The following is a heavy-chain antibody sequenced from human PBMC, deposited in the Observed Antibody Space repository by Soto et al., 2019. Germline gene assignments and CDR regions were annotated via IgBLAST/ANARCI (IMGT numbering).Heavy chain of an antibody. CDR2: MNPSGVST. CDR1: GYTFTSYY. J-gene: IGHJ5*02. D-gene: IGHD3-10*01. CDR3: AGEAGGFGELYWFDP. Sequence: QAQLVQSGAEVKKPGASVKVSCKASGYTFTSYYMHWVRQAPGQGLEWMGIMNPSGVSTSYAQKFRVRVTRTRDTSTSEVYMMMTNLRSEDTAVYYWAGEAGGFGELYWFDPWGQGTLVTVSS. V-gene: IGHV1-46*01.